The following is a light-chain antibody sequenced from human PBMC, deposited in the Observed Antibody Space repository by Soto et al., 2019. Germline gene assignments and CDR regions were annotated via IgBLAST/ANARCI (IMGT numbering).Light chain of an antibody. CDR3: QQYGSSPPYT. J-gene: IGKJ2*01. CDR2: GST. Sequence: EVVLTQSPGTLSLSPGERATLSCRASQSVSNNYVAWYQQKRGQSPKLLIFGSTDRATGIPDRFSGSGSGTDFTLTISRLEPEDFALYYCQQYGSSPPYTFGQGTKLEIK. CDR1: QSVSNNY. V-gene: IGKV3-20*01.